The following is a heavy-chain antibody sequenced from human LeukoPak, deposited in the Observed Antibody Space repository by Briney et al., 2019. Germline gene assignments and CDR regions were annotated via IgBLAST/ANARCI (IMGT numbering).Heavy chain of an antibody. Sequence: ASVKVSCKASGYTFTSYGISWVRQAPGQGLEGMGWISAYNGNTNYAQRLQGRVTMTTDTSTSTAYMELRSLRSDDTAVYYCARDRDGSPGFYAPMDVWGQGTTVTVSS. J-gene: IGHJ6*02. CDR1: GYTFTSYG. CDR2: ISAYNGNT. V-gene: IGHV1-18*01. CDR3: ARDRDGSPGFYAPMDV. D-gene: IGHD2/OR15-2a*01.